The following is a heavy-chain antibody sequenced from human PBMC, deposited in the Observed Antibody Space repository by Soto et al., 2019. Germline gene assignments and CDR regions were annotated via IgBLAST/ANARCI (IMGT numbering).Heavy chain of an antibody. V-gene: IGHV4-39*01. CDR3: ARHWLQSWFDP. Sequence: QLQLQESGPGLVKPSETLSLTCTVSGGSISSSSYYWGWIRQPPGKGLEWIGSIYYSGSTYYNPSLKSRVTISVDTSKKQFSLKLISVTAADPAVYYCARHWLQSWFDPWGQGTLVTVSS. D-gene: IGHD4-4*01. CDR2: IYYSGST. J-gene: IGHJ5*02. CDR1: GGSISSSSYY.